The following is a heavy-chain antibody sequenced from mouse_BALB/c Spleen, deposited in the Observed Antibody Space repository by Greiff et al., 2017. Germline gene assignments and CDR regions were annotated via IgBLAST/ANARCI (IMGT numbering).Heavy chain of an antibody. Sequence: QVQLQQSGAELVRPGASVKLSCKASGYTFTSYWISWVKQRTGQGLEWIGEIYPGSGSTYYNEKFKGKATLTADKSSNTAYMQLSSLTSEDSAVYFCARGFPLDYWGQGTTLTVSS. V-gene: IGHV1-81*01. CDR3: ARGFPLDY. CDR2: IYPGSGST. CDR1: GYTFTSYW. J-gene: IGHJ2*01.